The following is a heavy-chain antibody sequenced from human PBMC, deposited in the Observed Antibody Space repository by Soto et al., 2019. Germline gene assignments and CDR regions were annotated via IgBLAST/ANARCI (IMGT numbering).Heavy chain of an antibody. D-gene: IGHD2-2*02. CDR2: IYYSGST. CDR1: GGSISSYY. V-gene: IGHV4-59*01. Sequence: PSETLSLTCTVSGGSISSYYWSWIRQPPGKGLEWIGYIYYSGSTNYNPSLKSRVTISVDTSKNQFSLKLSSVTAADTAGYSCVRQAIRSPRSEYWGQVTLVTVSS. CDR3: VRQAIRSPRSEY. J-gene: IGHJ4*02.